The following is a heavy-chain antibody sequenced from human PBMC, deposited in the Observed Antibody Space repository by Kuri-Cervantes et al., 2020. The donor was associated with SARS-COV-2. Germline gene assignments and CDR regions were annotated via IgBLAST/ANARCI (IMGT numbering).Heavy chain of an antibody. CDR1: GGSISSYY. J-gene: IGHJ4*02. CDR2: IYTSGST. Sequence: SETLSLTCTVSGGSISSYYWSWIRQPAGKGLEWIGRIYTSGSTNYNPSLKSRVTMSVDTSKNQFSLKLSSVTAADTAVYYCARHASDDFWSGPSVRLYYFDYWGQGTLVTVSS. V-gene: IGHV4-4*07. D-gene: IGHD3-3*01. CDR3: ARHASDDFWSGPSVRLYYFDY.